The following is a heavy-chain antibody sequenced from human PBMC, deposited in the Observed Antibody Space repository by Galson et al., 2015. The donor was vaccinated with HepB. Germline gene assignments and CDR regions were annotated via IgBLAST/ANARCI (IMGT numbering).Heavy chain of an antibody. V-gene: IGHV3-33*01. CDR3: ARDWSNAMDV. J-gene: IGHJ6*02. Sequence: SLRLSCAASGFTFSSHGVHWVRQAPGKGLEWVAVIWNDGSNKFHGDSVKGRFTISRDDSKNTVYLQMNSLRAEDTAVYFCARDWSNAMDVWGPGTTVTASS. CDR2: IWNDGSNK. CDR1: GFTFSSHG.